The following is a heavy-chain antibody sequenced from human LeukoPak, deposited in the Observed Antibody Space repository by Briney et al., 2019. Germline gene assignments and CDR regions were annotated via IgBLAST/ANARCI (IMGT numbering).Heavy chain of an antibody. CDR2: INHSGST. CDR1: GGSFSGYY. D-gene: IGHD3-9*01. CDR3: ARDARLRYFDWPRKLIPYYFDY. V-gene: IGHV4-34*01. Sequence: SETLSLTCAVYGGSFSGYYWSWIRQPPGKGLEWIGEINHSGSTNYNPSLKSRVTISVNTSKNQFSLKLSSVTAADTAVYYCARDARLRYFDWPRKLIPYYFDYWGQGTLVTVSS. J-gene: IGHJ4*02.